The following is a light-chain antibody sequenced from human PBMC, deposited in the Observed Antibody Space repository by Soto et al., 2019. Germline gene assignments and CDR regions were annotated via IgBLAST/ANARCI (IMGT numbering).Light chain of an antibody. CDR2: AAS. Sequence: DIQMTQSPSSLSASVGDRVTITCRARQSINRYLNWYQQKPGKAPKLLIYAASNLQSGVPSRFSGRGSGTDFTLTISSLQPEDFATYYCQQSYSRESFGQGTKVEIK. J-gene: IGKJ1*01. V-gene: IGKV1-39*01. CDR3: QQSYSRES. CDR1: QSINRY.